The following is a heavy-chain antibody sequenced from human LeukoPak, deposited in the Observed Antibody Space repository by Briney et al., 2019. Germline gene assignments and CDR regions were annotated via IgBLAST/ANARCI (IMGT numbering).Heavy chain of an antibody. D-gene: IGHD5-18*01. J-gene: IGHJ4*02. CDR1: GFTFDDYV. CDR3: AKDYGSGYSYGSFDY. V-gene: IGHV3-9*01. Sequence: PGRSLRLSCAASGFTFDDYVMHWVRQAPGKCLEWVSGISWNSGSIGYADSVKGRFTISRDNAKNSLYLQMNSLRAEDTALYYCAKDYGSGYSYGSFDYWGQGTLVTVSS. CDR2: ISWNSGSI.